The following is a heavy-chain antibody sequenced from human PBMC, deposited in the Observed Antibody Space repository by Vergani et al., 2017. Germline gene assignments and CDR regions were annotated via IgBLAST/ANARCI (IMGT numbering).Heavy chain of an antibody. Sequence: DVELLESGGALVQPGGSLRLSCAASGFRFSNYAMSWVRQAPGKRLEWVAAIASSGTITYYSDSVKSRFTVSRDNSQNTLFLQMSSLRAEDTALYYCAKGGTITIFGSVDYYWGQGTLVTVSS. D-gene: IGHD3-3*01. V-gene: IGHV3-23*01. J-gene: IGHJ4*02. CDR1: GFRFSNYA. CDR3: AKGGTITIFGSVDYY. CDR2: IASSGTIT.